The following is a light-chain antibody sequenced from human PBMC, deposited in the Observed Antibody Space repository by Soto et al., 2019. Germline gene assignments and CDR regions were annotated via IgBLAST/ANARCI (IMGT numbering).Light chain of an antibody. CDR1: QGIDRW. Sequence: DIQMTQSPSSLSASVGDRVTITCRASQGIDRWLAWYQQKPGKAPKVLIYAASSLRSGVPSRFSGSGSGTDFSLNISSLQPEDFATYYCKQSKSFPLTFGGGTKVDIK. CDR2: AAS. J-gene: IGKJ4*01. CDR3: KQSKSFPLT. V-gene: IGKV1-12*01.